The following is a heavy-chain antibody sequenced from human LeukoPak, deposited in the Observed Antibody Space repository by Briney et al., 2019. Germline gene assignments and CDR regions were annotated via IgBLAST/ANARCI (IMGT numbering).Heavy chain of an antibody. V-gene: IGHV3-23*01. CDR3: AKGKQWAVLHPFDA. CDR2: LSGSGEST. Sequence: GGSLTVSCAASAFMFGNFATTWVRKAPGKGLEWVSGLSGSGESTSYADSVRGPFTISRDNSKKTLFLQMDSLRGEDTAVYYCAKGKQWAVLHPFDAWGAGDLVSVSS. CDR1: AFMFGNFA. J-gene: IGHJ5*02. D-gene: IGHD6-19*01.